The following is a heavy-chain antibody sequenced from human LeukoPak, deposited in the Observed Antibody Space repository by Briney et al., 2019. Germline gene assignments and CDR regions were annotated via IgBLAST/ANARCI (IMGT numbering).Heavy chain of an antibody. CDR3: AKDQLSDYGILSGENWFDP. J-gene: IGHJ5*02. Sequence: GGSLRLSCAASGFTFSSYGMSWVRQAPGKGLEWVSAISGSGGSTYYADSVKGRFTISRDNSKNTLYLQMNSLRAEDTAVYYCAKDQLSDYGILSGENWFDPWGQGTLVTVSS. CDR1: GFTFSSYG. V-gene: IGHV3-23*01. CDR2: ISGSGGST. D-gene: IGHD3-9*01.